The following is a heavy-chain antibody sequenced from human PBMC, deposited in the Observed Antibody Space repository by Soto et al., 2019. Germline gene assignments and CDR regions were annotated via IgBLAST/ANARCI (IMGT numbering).Heavy chain of an antibody. V-gene: IGHV3-43*01. CDR3: AKEFYGSSWYS. CDR2: ISWDGGST. D-gene: IGHD6-13*01. Sequence: GSLRLSCAASGFTFCDYTMHWVRQAPGKGLVWGSLISWDGGSTYYADSVKGRFTISRDNSKNSLYLQMNSLRTEDTALYYCAKEFYGSSWYSWGQGTLVTVSS. CDR1: GFTFCDYT. J-gene: IGHJ4*02.